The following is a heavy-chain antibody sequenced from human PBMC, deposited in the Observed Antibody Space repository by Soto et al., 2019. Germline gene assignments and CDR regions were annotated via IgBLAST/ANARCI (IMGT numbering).Heavy chain of an antibody. J-gene: IGHJ4*02. Sequence: EVQLVESGGGLVQPGGSLRLSCAASGFTFSSYSMNWVRQAPGKVLEWVSYISSSSSTIYYADSVKGRFTISGDNAKNSLYLQMNSLRSEDTAVYYWARANYYGSPGDFDYWGQGTLVTVSS. CDR2: ISSSSSTI. CDR1: GFTFSSYS. D-gene: IGHD3-10*01. V-gene: IGHV3-48*01. CDR3: ARANYYGSPGDFDY.